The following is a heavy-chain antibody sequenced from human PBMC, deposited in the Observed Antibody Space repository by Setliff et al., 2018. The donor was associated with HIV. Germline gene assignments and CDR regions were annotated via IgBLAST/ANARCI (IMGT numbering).Heavy chain of an antibody. D-gene: IGHD2-21*02. Sequence: SETLSLTCTVSGGSISSSNYYWGWIRQPPGKGLEWIGSIYHSGSTYDSPSLKSRVTISVDTSKNQFSLKLTSVTAADTAVYYCTRDLWGDDYYYNNMDVWGKGTTVTVSS. CDR3: TRDLWGDDYYYNNMDV. J-gene: IGHJ6*03. CDR2: IYHSGST. CDR1: GGSISSSNYY. V-gene: IGHV4-39*07.